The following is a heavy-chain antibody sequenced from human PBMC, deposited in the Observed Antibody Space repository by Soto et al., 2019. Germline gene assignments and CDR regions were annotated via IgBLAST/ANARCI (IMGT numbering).Heavy chain of an antibody. D-gene: IGHD2-2*01. V-gene: IGHV1-2*02. CDR3: PRDPPAVVPAADHKGGYSYAY. Sequence: ASVKVSCKASGYTFTGYYMHWVRQAPGQGLEWMGWINPNSGGTNYAQKFQGRVTMTRDTSISTAYMELSRLRSDDTAVYYCPRDPPAVVPAADHKGGYSYAYWGQGTLVTVSS. CDR1: GYTFTGYY. CDR2: INPNSGGT. J-gene: IGHJ4*02.